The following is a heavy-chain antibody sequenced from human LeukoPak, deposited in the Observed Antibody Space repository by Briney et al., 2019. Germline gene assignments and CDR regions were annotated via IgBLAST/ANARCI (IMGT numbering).Heavy chain of an antibody. Sequence: PGESLRLSCAASGFTFSSYATSWVCHGPGEGLGWVSAMSVCGGGTYYADSAKGRFTISRDNSKHTLYLQMHSQRAEDAAVYYCAKDGTYYYDSSGYYGAFDILGQGTMVTV. D-gene: IGHD3-22*01. CDR1: GFTFSSYA. CDR2: MSVCGGGT. J-gene: IGHJ3*02. V-gene: IGHV3-23*01. CDR3: AKDGTYYYDSSGYYGAFDI.